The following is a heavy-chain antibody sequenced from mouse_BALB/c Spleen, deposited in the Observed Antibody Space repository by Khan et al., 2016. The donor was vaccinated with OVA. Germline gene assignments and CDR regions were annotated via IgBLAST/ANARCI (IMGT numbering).Heavy chain of an antibody. CDR3: ARRARN. J-gene: IGHJ3*01. CDR1: GLTITGSY. CDR2: IDPPNGNT. D-gene: IGHD3-3*01. Sequence: VQLQQPGAELVKPGATVKMSCTASGLTITGSYMHWLKQWPEQGLEWIGRIDPPNGNTKYDPKFQGKATITADTSSNTAYLQLSSLTSDDTAVDKCARRARNWGQGTMVTVSA. V-gene: IGHV14-3*02.